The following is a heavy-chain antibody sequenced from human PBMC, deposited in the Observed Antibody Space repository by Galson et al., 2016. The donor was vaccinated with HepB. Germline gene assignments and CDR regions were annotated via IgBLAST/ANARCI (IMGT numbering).Heavy chain of an antibody. D-gene: IGHD6-6*01. CDR3: TTDPLELRAGYASSYHSYFGMDV. V-gene: IGHV3-15*01. Sequence: SLRLSCAASGFTFSEAWMTWVRQVPGKGLEWVGRIKSEADGGSTDYAAPVKVRFTISRDDSKNTVYLQMKSLKTEDTGVYYCTTDPLELRAGYASSYHSYFGMDVWGQGTTVTVSS. CDR2: IKSEADGGST. CDR1: GFTFSEAW. J-gene: IGHJ6*02.